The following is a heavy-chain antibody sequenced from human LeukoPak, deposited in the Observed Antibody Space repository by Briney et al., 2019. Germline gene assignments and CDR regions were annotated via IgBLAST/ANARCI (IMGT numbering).Heavy chain of an antibody. D-gene: IGHD3-10*01. V-gene: IGHV3-73*01. J-gene: IGHJ4*02. CDR2: IRSKANSYAT. CDR3: TRRGGEIGFDY. CDR1: GFTFSGSA. Sequence: GGSLRLSCAASGFTFSGSAMHWVRQASGKGLEGVGRIRSKANSYATAYAASVKGRFTISRDDSKNTAYLQMNSLKTEDTAVYYCTRRGGEIGFDYWGQGTLVTVSS.